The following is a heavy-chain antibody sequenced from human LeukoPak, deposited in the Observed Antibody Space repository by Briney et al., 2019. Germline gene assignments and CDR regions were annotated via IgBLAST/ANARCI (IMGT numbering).Heavy chain of an antibody. CDR2: ISSSSSYT. D-gene: IGHD7-27*01. Sequence: GGSLRLSCAASGFTFSDYYMSWIRQAPGKGLEWVSYISSSSSYTNYADSVKGRFTISRDNAKNSLYLQMNSLRAEDTAVYYCARRTGDKRSAYGYWGQGTLVTVSS. V-gene: IGHV3-11*06. J-gene: IGHJ4*02. CDR1: GFTFSDYY. CDR3: ARRTGDKRSAYGY.